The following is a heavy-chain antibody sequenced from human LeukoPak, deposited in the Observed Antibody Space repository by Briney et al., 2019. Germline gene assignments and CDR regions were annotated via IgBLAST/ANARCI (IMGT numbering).Heavy chain of an antibody. D-gene: IGHD5-12*01. V-gene: IGHV4-39*07. Sequence: PSETLSLTCTVSGGSISSSSYYWGWIRQPPGKGLEWIGSIYYSGSTYYNPSLKSRVTILVDTSKNQFSLKLSSVTAADTAVYYCARDRHKLVDIVAGILDYWGQGTLVTVSS. J-gene: IGHJ4*02. CDR3: ARDRHKLVDIVAGILDY. CDR2: IYYSGST. CDR1: GGSISSSSYY.